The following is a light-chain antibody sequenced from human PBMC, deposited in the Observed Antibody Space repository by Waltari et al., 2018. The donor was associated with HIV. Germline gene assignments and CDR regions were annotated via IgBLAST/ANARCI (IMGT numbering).Light chain of an antibody. Sequence: QSALTQPASVSGSPGQSITISCTGTSSHVGSYNLVSWYQQHPGNAPKLMIYEVSKRPSGVSNRFSGSKSGNTASLTISGLQAEDEADYYCCSYAGSSTFYVFGTGTKVTVL. CDR3: CSYAGSSTFYV. CDR2: EVS. V-gene: IGLV2-23*02. J-gene: IGLJ1*01. CDR1: SSHVGSYNL.